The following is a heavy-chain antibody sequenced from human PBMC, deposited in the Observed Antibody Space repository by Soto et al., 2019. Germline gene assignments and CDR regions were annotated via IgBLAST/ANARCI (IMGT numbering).Heavy chain of an antibody. CDR1: GYTLTELS. D-gene: IGHD3-22*01. CDR2: FDPEDGET. J-gene: IGHJ3*02. CDR3: ANVGNGQSSGYHDAFDI. V-gene: IGHV1-24*01. Sequence: ASVKVSCKVSGYTLTELSMHWVRQAPGKGLEWMGGFDPEDGETIYAQKFQGRVTMTEDTSTDTAYMELSSLRSEDTAVYYCANVGNGQSSGYHDAFDIWGQGTIVTVSS.